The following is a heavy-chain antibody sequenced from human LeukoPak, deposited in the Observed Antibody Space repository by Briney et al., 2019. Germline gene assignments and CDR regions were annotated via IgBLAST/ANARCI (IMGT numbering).Heavy chain of an antibody. CDR2: ISHRGSS. CDR3: ARGRDSSGWYVVFDY. CDR1: GYSISSDHF. D-gene: IGHD6-13*01. Sequence: SETLSLTCGVSGYSISSDHFWGWIRQPPGKGLEWIGTISHRGSSDYNPSPKSRVTISLNTSKNQFSLNLTSVRAADTAVYYCARGRDSSGWYVVFDYWGQGALVTVSS. V-gene: IGHV4-38-2*01. J-gene: IGHJ4*02.